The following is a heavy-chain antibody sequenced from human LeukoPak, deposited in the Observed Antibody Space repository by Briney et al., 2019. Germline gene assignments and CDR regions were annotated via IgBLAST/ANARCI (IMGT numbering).Heavy chain of an antibody. CDR2: ISSTSSTR. D-gene: IGHD3-10*01. CDR1: EFTFSDYY. CDR3: ARCGDGLPCDFDY. V-gene: IGHV3-11*04. Sequence: PGGSLRLSCAASEFTFSDYYMSWIRQAPGKGLAWVSHISSTSSTRYYADSVKGRFTISRDNAKNSLYLQMNSLRAEDTAVYYCARCGDGLPCDFDYWGQGTLVTVSS. J-gene: IGHJ4*02.